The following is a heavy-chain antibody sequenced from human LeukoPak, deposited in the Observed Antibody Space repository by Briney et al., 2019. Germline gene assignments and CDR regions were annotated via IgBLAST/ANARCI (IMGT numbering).Heavy chain of an antibody. Sequence: GGSLRLSCAASGFTFSSYWMHWVRQAPGKGLVWVSRINSDGSSTSYSDSVKGRFTISRDNAKNTLYLQMNSLSAEDTAVYYCARGFSVVVPAATGDAFDIWGQGTMVTVSS. CDR1: GFTFSSYW. V-gene: IGHV3-74*01. CDR2: INSDGSST. CDR3: ARGFSVVVPAATGDAFDI. J-gene: IGHJ3*02. D-gene: IGHD2-2*01.